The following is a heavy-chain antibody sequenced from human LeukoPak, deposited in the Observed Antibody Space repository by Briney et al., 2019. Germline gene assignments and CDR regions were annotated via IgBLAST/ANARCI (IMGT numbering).Heavy chain of an antibody. CDR3: ARGASTTVTTGWFDP. J-gene: IGHJ5*02. CDR2: IYYSGST. Sequence: SQTLSLTCTVPGGSISSGGYYWSWIRQHPGKGLEWIGYIYYSGSTYYNPSLKSRVTISVDTSKNQFSLKLSSVTAADTAVYYCARGASTTVTTGWFDPWGQGTLVTVSS. CDR1: GGSISSGGYY. D-gene: IGHD4-17*01. V-gene: IGHV4-31*03.